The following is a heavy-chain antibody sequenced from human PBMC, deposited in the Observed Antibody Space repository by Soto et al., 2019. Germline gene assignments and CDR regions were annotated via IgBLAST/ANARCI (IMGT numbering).Heavy chain of an antibody. V-gene: IGHV3-30*18. J-gene: IGHJ3*02. CDR2: ISYDGSNK. CDR3: AKGYGVPSGSYYNRAFDI. D-gene: IGHD3-10*01. CDR1: GFTFSSYG. Sequence: QVQLVESGGGVVQPGRSLRLSCAASGFTFSSYGMHWVRQAPGEGLEWVAVISYDGSNKYYADSVKGRFTISRDNSKNTLYLQMNSLRAEDTAVYYCAKGYGVPSGSYYNRAFDIWGQGTMVTVSS.